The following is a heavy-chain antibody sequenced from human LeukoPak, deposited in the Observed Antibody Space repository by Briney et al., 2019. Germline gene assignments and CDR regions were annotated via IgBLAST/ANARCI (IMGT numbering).Heavy chain of an antibody. CDR1: GGSISSSNW. CDR3: ARGGYSYGYYFAH. V-gene: IGHV4-4*02. J-gene: IGHJ4*02. D-gene: IGHD5-18*01. CDR2: IYHSGST. Sequence: SETLSLTCAVPGGSISSSNWWSWVRQPPGKGLEWIGEIYHSGSTNYNPSLKSRVTISVDTSKNQFSLKLTSVTAADTAVYFCARGGYSYGYYFAHWGQGTLVTVSS.